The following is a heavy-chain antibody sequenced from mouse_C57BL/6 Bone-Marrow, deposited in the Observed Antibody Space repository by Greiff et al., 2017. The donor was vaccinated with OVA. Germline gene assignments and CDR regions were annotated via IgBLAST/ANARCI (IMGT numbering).Heavy chain of an antibody. J-gene: IGHJ1*03. CDR3: ARGGSSYSNWYFDV. CDR2: ISSGSSTI. V-gene: IGHV5-17*01. Sequence: EVQVVESGGGLVKPGGSLKLSCAASGFTFSDYGMHWVRQAPEKGLEWVAYISSGSSTIYYADTVKGRFTISRDNAKNTLFLQMTSLRSEDTAMYYCARGGSSYSNWYFDVWGTGTTVTVSS. CDR1: GFTFSDYG. D-gene: IGHD1-1*01.